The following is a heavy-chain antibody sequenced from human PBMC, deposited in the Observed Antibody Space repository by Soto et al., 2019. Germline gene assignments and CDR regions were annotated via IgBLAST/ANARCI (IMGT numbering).Heavy chain of an antibody. CDR3: ARASSSSSAADY. Sequence: QVQLQESGPGLVKPSQTLSLTCSVSGESISSGGYYWSWIRHHPGKGLEWIGYIYDSESAYYNPYIKRRVTISMDTSKNHFAMRLSSVTAADTAVYYCARASSSSSAADYWGQGILVTVSA. V-gene: IGHV4-31*03. J-gene: IGHJ4*02. CDR1: GESISSGGYY. CDR2: IYDSESA. D-gene: IGHD6-6*01.